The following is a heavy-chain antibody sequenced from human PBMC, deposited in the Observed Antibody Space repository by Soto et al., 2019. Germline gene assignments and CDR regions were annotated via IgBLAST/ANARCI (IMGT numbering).Heavy chain of an antibody. CDR2: MTSDGRTT. CDR3: ATAEVDY. J-gene: IGHJ4*02. V-gene: IGHV3-74*01. CDR1: GFTFGNYW. Sequence: GGSLRLSCAASGFTFGNYWMHWVRQPPGKGPEWVSRMTSDGRTTQYADSVKGRFTVSRDNAKNTLYLQMNSLRAEDTAVYYCATAEVDYWGPGTLVTVSS.